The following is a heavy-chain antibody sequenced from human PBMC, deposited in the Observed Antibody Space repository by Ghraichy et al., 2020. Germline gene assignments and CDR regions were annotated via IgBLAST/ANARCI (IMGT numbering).Heavy chain of an antibody. Sequence: GGSLRLSCAASGFTFSSYSMNWVRQAPGKGLEWVSSIGSSSSYIYYADSVKGRFTISRDNAKNSLYLQMNSLRAEDTAVYYCARDIVSGYDSYAFDIWGQGTMVTVSS. CDR2: IGSSSSYI. J-gene: IGHJ3*02. CDR1: GFTFSSYS. CDR3: ARDIVSGYDSYAFDI. D-gene: IGHD5-12*01. V-gene: IGHV3-21*01.